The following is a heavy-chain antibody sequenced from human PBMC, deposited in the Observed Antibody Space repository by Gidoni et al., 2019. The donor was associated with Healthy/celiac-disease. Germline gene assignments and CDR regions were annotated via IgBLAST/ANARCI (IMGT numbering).Heavy chain of an antibody. J-gene: IGHJ3*02. CDR2: ITYDGSNK. V-gene: IGHV3-30*04. Sequence: QVQLVESGGGVVQPGRSLRLSCAASGSTFSSYAMHWVRQAPGQGLEWVAVITYDGSNKYYADSVKGRFTISRDNSENTLYLQMNSLRAEDTAVSYCARLPLNVAVAGTEAFDIWGQGTMVTVSS. D-gene: IGHD6-19*01. CDR3: ARLPLNVAVAGTEAFDI. CDR1: GSTFSSYA.